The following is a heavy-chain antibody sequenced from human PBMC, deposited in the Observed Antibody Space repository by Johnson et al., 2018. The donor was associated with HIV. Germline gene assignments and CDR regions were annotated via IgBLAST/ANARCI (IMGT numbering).Heavy chain of an antibody. CDR2: ISYDGSNK. CDR3: AKNGGVGGGSSNGAFDI. J-gene: IGHJ3*02. CDR1: GFTFSSYG. Sequence: VQLVESGGGVVQPGRSLRLSCAASGFTFSSYGMHWVRQAPGNGLEWVAVISYDGSNKYYADSVKGRFTISRDNSKNTLYVQMKRRRAEDTAVYYCAKNGGVGGGSSNGAFDIWGQGTMVTVSS. V-gene: IGHV3-30*18. D-gene: IGHD2-15*01.